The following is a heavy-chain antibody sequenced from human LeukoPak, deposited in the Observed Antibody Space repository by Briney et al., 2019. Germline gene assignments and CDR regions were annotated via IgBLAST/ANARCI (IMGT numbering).Heavy chain of an antibody. V-gene: IGHV3-7*03. J-gene: IGHJ2*01. CDR3: ARLIAVAATRYFDL. D-gene: IGHD6-19*01. CDR1: GFTFSSYA. CDR2: IKQDGSEK. Sequence: GGSLRLSCAASGFTFSSYAMRWVRQAPGKGQEWVANIKQDGSEKYYVDSVKGRFTISRDNAKNSLYLQMNSLRAEDTAVYYCARLIAVAATRYFDLWGRGTLVTVSS.